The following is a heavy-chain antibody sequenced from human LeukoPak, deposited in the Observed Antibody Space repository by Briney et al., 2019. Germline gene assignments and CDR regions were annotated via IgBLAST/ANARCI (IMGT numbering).Heavy chain of an antibody. V-gene: IGHV3-49*03. CDR2: IRSKAYGGTT. J-gene: IGHJ3*02. Sequence: GGSLRLSCTASGFTFGNYAMSWFRQAPGKGLEWVGFIRSKAYGGTTEYAASVKGRFTISRDDSKSIAYLQMNSLRAEDTAVYYCTKDIGIVAHDASDIWGQGTMVTVSS. D-gene: IGHD5-12*01. CDR3: TKDIGIVAHDASDI. CDR1: GFTFGNYA.